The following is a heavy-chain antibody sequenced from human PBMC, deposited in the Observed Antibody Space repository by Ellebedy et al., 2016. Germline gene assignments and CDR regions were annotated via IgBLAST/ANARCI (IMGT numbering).Heavy chain of an antibody. J-gene: IGHJ4*02. CDR3: ARGTVGYGSSSH. CDR1: GGTFSSYA. Sequence: SVKVSXXASGGTFSSYAISWVRQAPGQGLEWMGGIIPIFGTANYAQKFQGRVTITADESTSTAYMELSSLRSEDTAVYYCARGTVGYGSSSHWGQGTLVTVSS. V-gene: IGHV1-69*13. D-gene: IGHD6-6*01. CDR2: IIPIFGTA.